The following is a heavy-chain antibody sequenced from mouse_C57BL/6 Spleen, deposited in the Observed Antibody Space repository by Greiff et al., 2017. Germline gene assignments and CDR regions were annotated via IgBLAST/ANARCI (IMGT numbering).Heavy chain of an antibody. CDR1: GYTFTSYW. Sequence: QVQLQQSGAELAKPGASVKLSCKASGYTFTSYWMHWVNQRPGQGLECIGYINPSSGYTKSNQKLKDKATLTADKSSSTAYMQLSSLTYEGSAVYYCARYDYDRGFDYWGQCTTLTVSS. CDR2: INPSSGYT. D-gene: IGHD2-4*01. V-gene: IGHV1-7*01. CDR3: ARYDYDRGFDY. J-gene: IGHJ2*01.